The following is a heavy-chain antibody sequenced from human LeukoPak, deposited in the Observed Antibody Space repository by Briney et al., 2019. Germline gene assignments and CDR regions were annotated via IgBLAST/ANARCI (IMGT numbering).Heavy chain of an antibody. CDR2: IYYSGST. J-gene: IGHJ3*02. V-gene: IGHV4-59*08. CDR1: GGSISSYY. CDR3: ARLKYDSSDYYPLHAFDI. D-gene: IGHD3-22*01. Sequence: SETLSLTCTVSGGSISSYYWSWIRQPPGKGLEWIGYIYYSGSTNYNPSLKSRVTISVDTSKNQFSLKLSSVTAADTAVYYCARLKYDSSDYYPLHAFDIWGQGTMVTVSS.